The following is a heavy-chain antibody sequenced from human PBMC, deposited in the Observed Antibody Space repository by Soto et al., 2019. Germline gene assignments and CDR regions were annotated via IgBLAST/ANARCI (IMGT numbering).Heavy chain of an antibody. D-gene: IGHD2-21*02. CDR2: IYYSGST. CDR1: GGSIRSYY. J-gene: IGHJ4*02. V-gene: IGHV4-59*01. CDR3: ARVGEVVTAIRYSDY. Sequence: SETLSLTCTVSGGSIRSYYWSWIRQHPGKGLEWIGYIYYSGSTYYNPSLKSRVTISVDTSKNQFSLKLSSVTAADTAVYYCARVGEVVTAIRYSDYWGQGTLVTVSS.